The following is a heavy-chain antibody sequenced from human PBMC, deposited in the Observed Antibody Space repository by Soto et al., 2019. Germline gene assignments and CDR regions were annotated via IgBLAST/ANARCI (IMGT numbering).Heavy chain of an antibody. CDR2: ISSSGSTI. J-gene: IGHJ6*03. V-gene: IGHV3-11*01. Sequence: GGSLRLSCAASGFTFSDYYMSWIRQAPGKGLEWVSYISSSGSTIYYADSVKGRFTISRDNAKNSLYLQMNSLRAEDTAVYYCARAVYYYGSGSYSVRYYYMDVWGKGTTVTVSS. D-gene: IGHD3-10*01. CDR1: GFTFSDYY. CDR3: ARAVYYYGSGSYSVRYYYMDV.